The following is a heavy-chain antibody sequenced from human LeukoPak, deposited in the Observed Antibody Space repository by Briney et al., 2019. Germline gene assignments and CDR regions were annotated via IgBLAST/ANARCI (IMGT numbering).Heavy chain of an antibody. J-gene: IGHJ4*02. CDR1: GGSISSYH. CDR3: ARAGSSWSYDY. Sequence: SETLSLTCTVSGGSISSYHWSWIRQPPGKGLEWIGHIYYFGSTNYNPSLKSRVTMSVDTPKSQFSLKLTSVTAADTAVYYCARAGSSWSYDYRGQGTLVTVSS. CDR2: IYYFGST. D-gene: IGHD6-13*01. V-gene: IGHV4-59*01.